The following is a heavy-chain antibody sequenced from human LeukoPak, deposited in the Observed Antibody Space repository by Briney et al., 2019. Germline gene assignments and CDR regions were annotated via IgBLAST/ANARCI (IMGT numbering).Heavy chain of an antibody. CDR1: GGTFSSYA. J-gene: IGHJ5*02. CDR2: IIPILGIA. Sequence: ASVKVSCKAFGGTFSSYAISWVRQAPGQGLEWMGRIIPILGIANYAQKFQGRVTITADKSTSTAYMELSSLRSEDTAVYYCARDISWFDPWGQGTLVTVSS. D-gene: IGHD3-3*02. CDR3: ARDISWFDP. V-gene: IGHV1-69*04.